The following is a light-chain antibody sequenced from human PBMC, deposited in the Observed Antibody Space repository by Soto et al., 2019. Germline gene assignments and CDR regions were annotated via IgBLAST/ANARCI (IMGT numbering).Light chain of an antibody. V-gene: IGLV2-23*01. CDR3: YSYAHSNTFV. J-gene: IGLJ1*01. Sequence: QSALTQPASVSGSPGQSITISCTGISSDVGSYNLVSWYQQHPGKAPKLMIYEGSKRPSGVSNRFSGSKSGNTASLTISGLQPEDEADYYCYSYAHSNTFVFGTGTKLTVL. CDR2: EGS. CDR1: SSDVGSYNL.